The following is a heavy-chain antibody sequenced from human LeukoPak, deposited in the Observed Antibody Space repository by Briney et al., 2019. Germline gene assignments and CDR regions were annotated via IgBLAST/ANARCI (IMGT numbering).Heavy chain of an antibody. V-gene: IGHV3-30*18. CDR2: ISYDGSNK. Sequence: GGSLRLSCAASGFTFSYYGLHWVRQGPGKGLEWVAVISYDGSNKYYADSVKGRFTISRDNSKNTLYLQMNSLRAEDTAVYHCAKQCGGSDWFDAFDIWGQGTMVTVSS. J-gene: IGHJ3*02. D-gene: IGHD6-19*01. CDR3: AKQCGGSDWFDAFDI. CDR1: GFTFSYYG.